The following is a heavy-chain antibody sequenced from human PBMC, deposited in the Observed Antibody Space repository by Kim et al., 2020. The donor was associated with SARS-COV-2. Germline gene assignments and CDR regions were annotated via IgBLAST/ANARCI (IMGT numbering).Heavy chain of an antibody. J-gene: IGHJ4*02. CDR2: VHSRGTT. CDR1: GGSINSYY. CDR3: AGFCGGGSCPVH. V-gene: IGHV4-59*13. D-gene: IGHD2-15*01. Sequence: SETLSLTCAVSGGSINSYYWTWIRQPPGKGLEWIGNVHSRGTTNYNPSLKSRVTIAVDTSKNQVSLNVTSVTAADTAVYYCAGFCGGGSCPVHWGQGTLVTVSS.